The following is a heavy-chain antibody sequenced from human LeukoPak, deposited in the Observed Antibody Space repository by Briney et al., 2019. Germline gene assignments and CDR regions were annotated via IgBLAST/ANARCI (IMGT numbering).Heavy chain of an antibody. D-gene: IGHD1-7*01. CDR2: INPNSGGT. V-gene: IGHV1-2*02. CDR1: GYTFTSYY. CDR3: ARSGRRTSASEAYYYYMDV. J-gene: IGHJ6*03. Sequence: ASVKVSCKASGYTFTSYYMHWVRQAPGQGLEWMGWINPNSGGTNYAQKFQGRVTMTRDTSISTAYMELSRLRSDDTAVYYCARSGRRTSASEAYYYYMDVWGKGTTVTVSS.